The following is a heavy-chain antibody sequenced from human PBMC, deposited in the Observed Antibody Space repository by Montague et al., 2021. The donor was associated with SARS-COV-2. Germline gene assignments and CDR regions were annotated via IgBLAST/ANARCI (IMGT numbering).Heavy chain of an antibody. Sequence: SETLSLTCAVSGDSISSRSWWCWVRQSPGKGLEWIADVYHTGSTNYNASLPSRVSLSVDKSNNQFSLKLTSVTAADTAVYFCARGVAGGYWDDGNIRDFSWFDHWGQGILVTVSS. CDR3: ARGVAGGYWDDGNIRDFSWFDH. CDR2: VYHTGST. CDR1: GDSISSRSW. D-gene: IGHD1-1*01. J-gene: IGHJ5*02. V-gene: IGHV4-4*02.